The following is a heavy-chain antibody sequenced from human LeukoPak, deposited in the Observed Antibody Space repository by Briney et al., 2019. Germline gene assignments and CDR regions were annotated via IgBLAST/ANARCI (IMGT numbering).Heavy chain of an antibody. D-gene: IGHD3-22*01. Sequence: SGGSLRLSCAASGFTFLSYSMNWVRQAPGKGLEWVSSISSTSSSYIYYADSVKGRFTISRDNAKNSLYLQMNSLRAEDTAVYYCASGDSSGYYYPEQVFDYWGQGTLVTVSS. J-gene: IGHJ4*02. CDR3: ASGDSSGYYYPEQVFDY. CDR2: ISSTSSSYI. V-gene: IGHV3-21*01. CDR1: GFTFLSYS.